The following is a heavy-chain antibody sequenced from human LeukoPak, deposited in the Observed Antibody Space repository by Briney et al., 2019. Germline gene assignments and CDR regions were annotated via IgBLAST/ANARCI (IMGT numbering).Heavy chain of an antibody. CDR2: VYNSGST. J-gene: IGHJ3*02. D-gene: IGHD6-13*01. Sequence: SETLSLTCTVSGGSISSYYWSWIRQPPGKGLEWIGCVYNSGSTDYNPSLKTRVTISVDTSKNQFSLKLSSVTAADTAVYFCARRGGILDAFDIWGQGTMFTVSS. CDR3: ARRGGILDAFDI. CDR1: GGSISSYY. V-gene: IGHV4-59*01.